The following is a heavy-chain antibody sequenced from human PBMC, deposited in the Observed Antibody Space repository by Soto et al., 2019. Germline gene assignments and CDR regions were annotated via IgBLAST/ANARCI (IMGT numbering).Heavy chain of an antibody. CDR3: ARDMVWSNGDAFDI. CDR1: GFTFSSYS. Sequence: GGSLRLSCAASGFTFSSYSMNWVRQAPGKGLEWVSSISSSSSYIYYADSVKGRFTISRDNAKNSLYLQMNSLRAEDTAVYYCARDMVWSNGDAFDIWGQGTMVTVSS. J-gene: IGHJ3*02. CDR2: ISSSSSYI. V-gene: IGHV3-21*01. D-gene: IGHD3-10*01.